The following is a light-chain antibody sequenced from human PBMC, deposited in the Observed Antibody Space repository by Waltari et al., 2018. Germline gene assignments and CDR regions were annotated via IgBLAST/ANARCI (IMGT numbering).Light chain of an antibody. J-gene: IGKJ5*01. CDR3: QHYDKSVT. V-gene: IGKV3-20*01. CDR1: QSLRGTY. CDR2: NVS. Sequence: EIVLTQSPGTLALSPGDRATLSCRASQSLRGTYLAWYQQRPGQAPRLLIYNVSYRATGIPDRISGSGSGTDFTLTISSLEPEDFAVYYWQHYDKSVTFGQGTRLEMK.